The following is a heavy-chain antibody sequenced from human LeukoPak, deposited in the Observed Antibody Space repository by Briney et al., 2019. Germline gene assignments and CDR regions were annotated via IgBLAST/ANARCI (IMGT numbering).Heavy chain of an antibody. CDR3: AKGSFALVRGVPSEYFQH. D-gene: IGHD3-10*01. Sequence: PGGSLRLSCSASGFTFDTYAMSWVRQAPGKRLEGVSAISGGGEKTYHADSVQGRFTISRDNSKGTLSLQMNSLRVEDTAIYYCAKGSFALVRGVPSEYFQHWGQSSLVTVSS. CDR2: ISGGGEKT. J-gene: IGHJ1*01. V-gene: IGHV3-23*01. CDR1: GFTFDTYA.